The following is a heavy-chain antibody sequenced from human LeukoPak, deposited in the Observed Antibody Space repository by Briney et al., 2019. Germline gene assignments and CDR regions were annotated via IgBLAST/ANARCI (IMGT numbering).Heavy chain of an antibody. D-gene: IGHD4-17*01. CDR1: GASVSRGGYS. Sequence: PSQTLSLTCAVSGASVSRGGYSWNWIRQPPGKGLEWIGYISYSGSAYYKPSLKRRVTISVDTSRNQFSLKLKSVTAADTAVYYCARDSSTVTTRHFDYWGQGILVTVSS. CDR3: ARDSSTVTTRHFDY. V-gene: IGHV4-30-2*02. CDR2: ISYSGSA. J-gene: IGHJ4*02.